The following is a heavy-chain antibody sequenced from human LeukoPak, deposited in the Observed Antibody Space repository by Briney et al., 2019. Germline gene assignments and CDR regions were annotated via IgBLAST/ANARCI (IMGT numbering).Heavy chain of an antibody. V-gene: IGHV4-59*01. Sequence: PSETLSLTCTVSGGSISSYYWSWIRQPPGKGLEWIGYIYYSGSTNYNPSLKSRVTISVDTSKNQFSLKLSSVTAADTAVYYCARGGFRGHIGYWGQGTLVTVSS. D-gene: IGHD3-16*01. CDR3: ARGGFRGHIGY. J-gene: IGHJ4*02. CDR2: IYYSGST. CDR1: GGSISSYY.